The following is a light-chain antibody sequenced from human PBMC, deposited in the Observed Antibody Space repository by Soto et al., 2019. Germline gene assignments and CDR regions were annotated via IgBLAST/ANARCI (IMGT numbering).Light chain of an antibody. J-gene: IGKJ1*01. CDR3: QHRNNWQWT. CDR1: QSVSTY. V-gene: IGKV3-11*01. Sequence: EVVLTQSPATLSLSPGERATLSCRDSQSVSTYLAWYQQQPGQAPRLLIYDASNRATGIPPRFSGSGSGTDFTLTISSLEPEDFAVYYCQHRNNWQWTFGQGTKVDIK. CDR2: DAS.